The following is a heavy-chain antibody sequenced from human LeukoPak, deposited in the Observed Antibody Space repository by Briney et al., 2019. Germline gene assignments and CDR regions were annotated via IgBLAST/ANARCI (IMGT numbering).Heavy chain of an antibody. Sequence: GYTFTGYYMHWVRQAPGQGLEWMGWINPNSGGTNYAQKFQGRVTMTRDTSISTAYMELSRLRSDDTAVYYCARARVEWELLLDYWGQGTLVTVSS. CDR3: ARARVEWELLLDY. CDR2: INPNSGGT. D-gene: IGHD1-26*01. V-gene: IGHV1-2*02. CDR1: GYTFTGYY. J-gene: IGHJ4*02.